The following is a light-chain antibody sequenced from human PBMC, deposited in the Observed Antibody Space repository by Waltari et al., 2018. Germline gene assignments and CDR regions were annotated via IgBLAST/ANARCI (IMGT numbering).Light chain of an antibody. J-gene: IGLJ3*02. CDR2: QDL. Sequence: SSELTQPPSVSVSPGQTASITCSGDILGSKYASWYQHKPGQSPLLVLYQDLNRPSGIPGRVAGSKSGNTATLTIIGTQAMDDADYYCQALGSNRWVFGGGTKLTVL. CDR1: ILGSKY. CDR3: QALGSNRWV. V-gene: IGLV3-1*01.